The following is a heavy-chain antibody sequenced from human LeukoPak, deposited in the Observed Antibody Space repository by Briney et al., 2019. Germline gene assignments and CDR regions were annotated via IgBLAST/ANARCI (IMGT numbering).Heavy chain of an antibody. CDR3: AKDNDILTGRDY. J-gene: IGHJ4*02. Sequence: GGSLRLSCAASGFTFSSYAMSWVRQAPGKGLEWVSAISGSGGSTDYADSVKGRFTISRDNPTNTLYLQMNSLRAEDTAVYYCAKDNDILTGRDYWGQGTLVTVSS. V-gene: IGHV3-23*01. D-gene: IGHD3-9*01. CDR2: ISGSGGST. CDR1: GFTFSSYA.